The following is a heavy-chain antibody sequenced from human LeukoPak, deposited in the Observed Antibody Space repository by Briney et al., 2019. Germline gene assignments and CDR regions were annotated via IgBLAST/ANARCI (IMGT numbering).Heavy chain of an antibody. CDR1: GGSISSYY. V-gene: IGHV4-39*01. CDR3: ARGVVAATSYYFDY. D-gene: IGHD2-15*01. CDR2: IYYSGST. Sequence: SETLSLTCTVSGGSISSYYWGWIRQPPGKGLEWIGSIYYSGSTYYNPSPKSRVTISVDTSKNQFSLKLSSVTAADTAVYYCARGVVAATSYYFDYWGQGTLVTVSS. J-gene: IGHJ4*02.